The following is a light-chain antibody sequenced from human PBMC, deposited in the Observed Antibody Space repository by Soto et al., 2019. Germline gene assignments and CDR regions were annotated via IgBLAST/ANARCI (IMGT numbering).Light chain of an antibody. CDR2: GVY. CDR1: QSVNSY. V-gene: IGKV3-11*01. Sequence: EIVLTQSPATLSLSPGERATLSCTSSQSVNSYLAWYQHRPGQAPRLLISGVYSRAAGIPDRFSGSGSGTDFTLTISRLEPEDFATYYCQQRSNWLSITFGQGTRLEIK. J-gene: IGKJ5*01. CDR3: QQRSNWLSIT.